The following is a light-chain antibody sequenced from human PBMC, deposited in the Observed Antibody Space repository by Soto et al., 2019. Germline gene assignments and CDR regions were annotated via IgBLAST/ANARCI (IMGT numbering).Light chain of an antibody. CDR3: QQYGSSPPYT. CDR1: QSVSSSY. J-gene: IGKJ2*01. V-gene: IGKV3-20*01. CDR2: GAS. Sequence: EIVLTQSPGTLSLSPGERATLSCRASQSVSSSYLAWYQQKPGQAPRLLIYGASSRATGIPDRFSGSGSGTYFPLTIIRLEPADFAVYYCQQYGSSPPYTFGQGTKLEIK.